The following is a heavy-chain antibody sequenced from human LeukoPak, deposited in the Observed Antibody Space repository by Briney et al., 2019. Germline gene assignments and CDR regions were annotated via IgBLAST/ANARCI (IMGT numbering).Heavy chain of an antibody. CDR3: TRAGTVATIVAH. CDR1: GGSVSSGGYF. D-gene: IGHD5-12*01. J-gene: IGHJ4*02. Sequence: SETLSLTCTVSGGSVSSGGYFWNWIRQPPGKGLEYIGYIYYDGRTNYNPSLKSRVTISLDTSKNQFSLRVTSVTAADTALYYCTRAGTVATIVAHWGQGTLVTVSS. CDR2: IYYDGRT. V-gene: IGHV4-61*08.